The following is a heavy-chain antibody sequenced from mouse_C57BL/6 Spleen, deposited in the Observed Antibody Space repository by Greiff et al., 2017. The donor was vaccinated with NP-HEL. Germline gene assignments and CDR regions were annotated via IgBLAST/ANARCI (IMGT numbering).Heavy chain of an antibody. V-gene: IGHV1-82*01. CDR3: ARPAYYSTLFAY. D-gene: IGHD2-5*01. J-gene: IGHJ3*01. CDR2: IYPGDGDT. CDR1: GYAFSSSW. Sequence: VQLQQSGPELVKPGASVKISCKAFGYAFSSSWMNWVKQRPGKGLEWIGRIYPGDGDTNYNGKFKGKATLTADKSSSTAYMQLSSLTSEDSAVYFCARPAYYSTLFAYWGQGTLVTVSA.